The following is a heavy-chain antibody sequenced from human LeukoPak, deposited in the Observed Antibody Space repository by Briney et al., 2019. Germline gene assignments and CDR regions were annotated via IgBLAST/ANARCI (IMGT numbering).Heavy chain of an antibody. Sequence: GGSLRLSCAASGFTFSSYGMHWVRQALGKGLEWVAFIRYDGSNKYYADSVKGRFTISRDNSKNTLYLQMNSLRAEDTAVYYCAKDGSSKYSGYDKRPFDYWGQGTLVTVSS. CDR2: IRYDGSNK. V-gene: IGHV3-30*02. J-gene: IGHJ4*02. D-gene: IGHD5-12*01. CDR3: AKDGSSKYSGYDKRPFDY. CDR1: GFTFSSYG.